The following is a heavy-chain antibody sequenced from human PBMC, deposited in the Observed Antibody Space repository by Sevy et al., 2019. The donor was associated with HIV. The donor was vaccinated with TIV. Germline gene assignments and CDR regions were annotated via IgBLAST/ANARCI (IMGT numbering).Heavy chain of an antibody. CDR1: GDSFTTYW. CDR2: IYPGDSET. D-gene: IGHD2-2*02. J-gene: IGHJ6*02. CDR3: TRGSPYTYYGMDV. Sequence: GESLKISCKTSGDSFTTYWIGWVRQMPGKGLEWMGIIYPGDSETRYTPSFEGQVTISADKSISTAYLQWSSLKASDTAMYYCTRGSPYTYYGMDVWGQGTTVTVS. V-gene: IGHV5-51*01.